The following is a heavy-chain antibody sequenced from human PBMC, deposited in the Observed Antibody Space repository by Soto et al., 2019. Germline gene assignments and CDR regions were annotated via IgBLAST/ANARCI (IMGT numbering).Heavy chain of an antibody. V-gene: IGHV3-15*01. CDR1: GFTFSNAW. CDR3: TCDMLSCYFDY. J-gene: IGHJ4*02. CDR2: IKSKTDGGTT. D-gene: IGHD3-9*01. Sequence: EVQLVESGGGLVKPGGSLRLSCAASGFTFSNAWMSWVRQPPGKGLEWVGRIKSKTDGGTTDYAAPVKGRFTSSRDDAQNTLYLQMNSMKTEDTAVYYCTCDMLSCYFDYWGQGTLVTVSS.